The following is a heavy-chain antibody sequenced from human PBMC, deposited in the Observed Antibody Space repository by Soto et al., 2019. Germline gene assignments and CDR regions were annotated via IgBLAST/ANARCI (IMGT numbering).Heavy chain of an antibody. V-gene: IGHV1-24*01. J-gene: IGHJ4*02. CDR2: FDPEDGET. Sequence: QVQLVQSGAEVKKPGASVKVSCKVSGYTLTELSMHWVRQAPGKGLEWMGGFDPEDGETIYAQKFQGRVTMTEDTSTDTAYMELSSLRSEDTAVYYCATGLYCTNGVCYKPPSFDYWGQGTLVTVSS. CDR3: ATGLYCTNGVCYKPPSFDY. CDR1: GYTLTELS. D-gene: IGHD2-8*01.